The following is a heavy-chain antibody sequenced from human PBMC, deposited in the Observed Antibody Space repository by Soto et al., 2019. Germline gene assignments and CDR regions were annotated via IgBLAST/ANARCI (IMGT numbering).Heavy chain of an antibody. CDR1: GYTFTSYG. Sequence: VQLVQSGAEVKKPGASVKVSCKASGYTFTSYGISWVRQAPGQGLEWMGWISAYNGNTNYAQKLQGRVTMTTDTSTSTADMELRSLRSDDTAVYYCARAPDYDYMWGSYSADYWGQGTLVTVSS. J-gene: IGHJ4*02. V-gene: IGHV1-18*01. CDR3: ARAPDYDYMWGSYSADY. CDR2: ISAYNGNT. D-gene: IGHD3-16*01.